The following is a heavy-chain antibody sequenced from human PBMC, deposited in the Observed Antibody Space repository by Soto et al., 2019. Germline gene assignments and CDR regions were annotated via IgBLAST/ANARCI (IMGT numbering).Heavy chain of an antibody. CDR1: GYTFSSYA. CDR2: INAGYGNT. CDR3: SRDTGDGTFDF. D-gene: IGHD7-27*01. Sequence: ASVKVSCKASGYTFSSYAMHWVRQAPGQRLEWMGWINAGYGNTKSSQKFQDRVTISRDTSASTAYMELTSLRSEDTAVYYCSRDTGDGTFDFWGQGTLVTVSS. V-gene: IGHV1-3*01. J-gene: IGHJ4*02.